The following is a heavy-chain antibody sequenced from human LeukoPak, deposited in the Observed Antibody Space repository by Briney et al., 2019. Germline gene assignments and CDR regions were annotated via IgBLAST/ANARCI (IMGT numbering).Heavy chain of an antibody. CDR3: ARDIAARLFYYYYYMDV. Sequence: PGGSLRLSCAASGFTFSGYSMNWVRQAPGKGLEWVSSISSSSYIYYADSVKGRFTISRDNAKNSLYLQMNSLRAEDTAVYYCARDIAARLFYYYYYMDVWGKGTTVTVSS. J-gene: IGHJ6*03. D-gene: IGHD6-6*01. CDR1: GFTFSGYS. CDR2: ISSSSYI. V-gene: IGHV3-21*01.